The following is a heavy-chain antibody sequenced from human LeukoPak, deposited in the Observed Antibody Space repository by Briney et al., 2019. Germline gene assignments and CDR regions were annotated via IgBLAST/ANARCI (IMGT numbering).Heavy chain of an antibody. V-gene: IGHV3-7*01. J-gene: IGHJ4*02. CDR1: GFTFTNSW. Sequence: GGSLRLSCAASGFTFTNSWMAWVRQAPGKGLEWVANIKQDGSTKHYADSLKGRFTISRDNPKNSLYLQMNSLRADDTAVYYCARDTDGSLDYWGQGILVTDAS. D-gene: IGHD1-26*01. CDR3: ARDTDGSLDY. CDR2: IKQDGSTK.